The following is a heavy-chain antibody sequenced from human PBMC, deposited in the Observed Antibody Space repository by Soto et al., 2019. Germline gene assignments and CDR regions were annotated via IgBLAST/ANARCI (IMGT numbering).Heavy chain of an antibody. CDR2: IYYSGST. J-gene: IGHJ5*02. V-gene: IGHV4-30-4*01. CDR1: GGSISSGDYY. Sequence: PSETLSLTCTVSGGSISSGDYYWSWIRQPPGKGLEWIGYIYYSGSTYYNPSLKSRVTLSVDTSKNQFSLKLSSVTAADTAVYYCAREDPGLNWFDPWGQGTLVTVSS. CDR3: AREDPGLNWFDP. D-gene: IGHD3-16*01.